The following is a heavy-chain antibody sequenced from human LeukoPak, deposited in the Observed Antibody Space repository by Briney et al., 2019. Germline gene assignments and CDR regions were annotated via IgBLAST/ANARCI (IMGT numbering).Heavy chain of an antibody. CDR2: IYYSGST. CDR3: ARSDITGTTYYYYGMDV. Sequence: SETLPLTCTVSGGSVSSGSYYWSWIRQPPGKGLEWIGYIYYSGSTNYNPSLQSRVTISVDTSKNQFSLKLSSVTAADTAVYYCARSDITGTTYYYYGMDVWGQGTTVTVSS. D-gene: IGHD1-20*01. V-gene: IGHV4-61*01. CDR1: GGSVSSGSYY. J-gene: IGHJ6*02.